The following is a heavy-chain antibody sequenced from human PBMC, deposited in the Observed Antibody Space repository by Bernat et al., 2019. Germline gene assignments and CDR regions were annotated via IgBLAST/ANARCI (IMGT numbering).Heavy chain of an antibody. CDR3: ARDAVAGRY. CDR2: ISSSGSTI. D-gene: IGHD6-19*01. CDR1: GFTFSSYE. J-gene: IGHJ4*02. Sequence: EVQLVESGGGLVQPGGSLRISCAASGFTFSSYEMNWVRQAPGKGLEWVSYISSSGSTIHYADSVKGRFTVSRDNAKNSLYLQMNSLRAEDMAVYYCARDAVAGRYWGQGTLVTVSS. V-gene: IGHV3-48*03.